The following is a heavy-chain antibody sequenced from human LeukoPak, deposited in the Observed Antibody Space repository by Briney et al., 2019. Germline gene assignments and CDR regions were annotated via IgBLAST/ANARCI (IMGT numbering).Heavy chain of an antibody. D-gene: IGHD3-22*01. V-gene: IGHV1-69*04. Sequence: SVKVSCKASGYTFTSYGISWVRQAPGQGLEWMGRIIPILGIANYAQKFQGRVTITADKSTSTAYMELSSLRSEDTAVYYCARAYYYDSSGYPDDYWGQGTLVTVSS. J-gene: IGHJ4*02. CDR3: ARAYYYDSSGYPDDY. CDR2: IIPILGIA. CDR1: GYTFTSYG.